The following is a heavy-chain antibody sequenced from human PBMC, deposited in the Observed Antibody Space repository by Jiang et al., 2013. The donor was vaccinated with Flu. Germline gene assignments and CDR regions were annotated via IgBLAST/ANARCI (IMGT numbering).Heavy chain of an antibody. D-gene: IGHD3-22*01. CDR3: TRGTEYYEDSSGSTRHFDS. Sequence: WVRPSPHGKGRGVDWGNLSCGSTNYNPSLQSRLSVSVDKSKNQFSLDLRSVTAADTAFYYCTRGTEYYEDSSGSTRHFDSWGQGTLVTVSS. V-gene: IGHV4-4*02. J-gene: IGHJ4*02. CDR2: LSCGST.